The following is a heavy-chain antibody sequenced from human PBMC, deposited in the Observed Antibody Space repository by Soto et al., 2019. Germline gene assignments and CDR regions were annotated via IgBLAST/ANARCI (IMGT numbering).Heavy chain of an antibody. Sequence: QVQLVQSGAEVKKPGSSVKVSCKASGGTFSSYAISWVRQAPGQGLEWMGGIIPIFGTANYAQKFQGRVTITADESTSTAYMELSSLRSEETAVYYCARVIARHYYDSRKVLSGMDVWGQGTTVTVSS. V-gene: IGHV1-69*01. CDR1: GGTFSSYA. CDR2: IIPIFGTA. D-gene: IGHD3-22*01. CDR3: ARVIARHYYDSRKVLSGMDV. J-gene: IGHJ6*02.